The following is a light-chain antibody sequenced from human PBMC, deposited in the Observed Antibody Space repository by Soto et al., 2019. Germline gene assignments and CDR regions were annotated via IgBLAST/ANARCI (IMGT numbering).Light chain of an antibody. CDR1: QSVSSSF. CDR2: GAS. J-gene: IGKJ2*01. CDR3: QQYDSSPYT. V-gene: IGKV3-20*01. Sequence: EIVLTQSPGTLSLSPGEGATLSCRASQSVSSSFLAWYQQKPGQAPRLLIYGASSRATGIPDRFSGSVAGTDFTLTISRLEPEDFAVYYCQQYDSSPYTFGQGTKLEIK.